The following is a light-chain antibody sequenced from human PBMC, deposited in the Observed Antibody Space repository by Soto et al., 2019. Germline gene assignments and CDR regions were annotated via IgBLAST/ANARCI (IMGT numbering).Light chain of an antibody. Sequence: DIQMTLSASTLSASVGDRVTITCRASQSIRSWLAWYQQKPGKAPELLIYKASTLKSGVPSRFSGSGSGTEFTLTISSLQPEDFATYYCQQSYTSIPFGQGTRLEIK. J-gene: IGKJ5*01. CDR3: QQSYTSIP. CDR2: KAS. CDR1: QSIRSW. V-gene: IGKV1-5*03.